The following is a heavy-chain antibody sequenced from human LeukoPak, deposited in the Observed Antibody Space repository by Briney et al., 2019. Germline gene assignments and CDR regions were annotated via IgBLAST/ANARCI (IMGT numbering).Heavy chain of an antibody. Sequence: PGGSLRLSCAASGFIFTDYSINWVRQAPGKGLEWVSYISSSGSTRYYADSVKGRFTISRDNAKNSLYLQMNSLRAEDTAVYYCARDDGAVGATYYFDYWGQGTLVTVSS. V-gene: IGHV3-48*04. CDR3: ARDDGAVGATYYFDY. CDR2: ISSSGSTR. D-gene: IGHD1-26*01. CDR1: GFIFTDYS. J-gene: IGHJ4*02.